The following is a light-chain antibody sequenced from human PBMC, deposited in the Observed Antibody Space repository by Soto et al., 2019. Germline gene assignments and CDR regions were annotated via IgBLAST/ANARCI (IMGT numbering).Light chain of an antibody. V-gene: IGLV1-40*01. Sequence: QSALTQPPSVSGAPGQRVTISCSGTSSSIGAGYEVHWYHQLPGTAPKLVVSGNGNRPSGVPDRLSASKSGTSASLAITGLQAEDEGNYYCQSYDKRLTAYVCGTGTKVT. CDR3: QSYDKRLTAYV. J-gene: IGLJ1*01. CDR1: SSSIGAGYE. CDR2: GNG.